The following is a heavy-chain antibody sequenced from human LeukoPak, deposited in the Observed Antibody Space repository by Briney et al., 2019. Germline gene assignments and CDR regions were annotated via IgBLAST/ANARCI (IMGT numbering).Heavy chain of an antibody. J-gene: IGHJ5*02. D-gene: IGHD4-17*01. CDR2: ISGSGGST. CDR3: ARDFGDYWFDP. V-gene: IGHV3-23*01. Sequence: GGSRRLSCAASGFTFSSYAMSWVRQAPGKGLEWVSAISGSGGSTYYADSVKGRFTISRDNSKNTLYLQMNSLRAEDTAVYYCARDFGDYWFDPWGQGTLVTVSS. CDR1: GFTFSSYA.